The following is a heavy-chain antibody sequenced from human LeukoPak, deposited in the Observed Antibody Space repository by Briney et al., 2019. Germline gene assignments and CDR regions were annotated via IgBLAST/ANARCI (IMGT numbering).Heavy chain of an antibody. Sequence: GGSLRLSCAASGFTVSSNYMSWVRQAPGKGLEWVSVIYSGGSTYYADSVKGRFTISRDNSKNTLYLQMNSLRAEDTAVYYCARDDYLHTFDYWGQGTLVIVSS. CDR3: ARDDYLHTFDY. J-gene: IGHJ4*02. D-gene: IGHD4-11*01. V-gene: IGHV3-66*01. CDR2: IYSGGST. CDR1: GFTVSSNY.